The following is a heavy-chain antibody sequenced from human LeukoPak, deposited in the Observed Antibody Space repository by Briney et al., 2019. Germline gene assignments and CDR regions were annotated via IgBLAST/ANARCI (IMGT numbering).Heavy chain of an antibody. CDR2: INTNTGNP. D-gene: IGHD3-22*01. Sequence: ASVKASCKASGYTFTSYAMNWVRQAPGQGLEWMGWINTNTGNPTYAQGFTGRFVFSLDTSVSTAYLQISSLKAEDTAVYYCATSPVVVITSAFDYWGQGTLVTVSS. J-gene: IGHJ4*02. CDR1: GYTFTSYA. CDR3: ATSPVVVITSAFDY. V-gene: IGHV7-4-1*02.